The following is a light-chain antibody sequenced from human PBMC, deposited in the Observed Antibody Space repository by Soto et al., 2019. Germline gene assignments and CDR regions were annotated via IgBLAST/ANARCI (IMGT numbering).Light chain of an antibody. Sequence: EIVLTQSPGTLSLSPGERATLSCRASQSVSSSYLAWYQQKPGQAPRLPIYGASSRATGIPDRFSGSGSGTDFTLTISRLEPEDFAVYYCQQYGSSPLTFXGGTKLDIK. V-gene: IGKV3-20*01. CDR1: QSVSSSY. CDR2: GAS. J-gene: IGKJ4*01. CDR3: QQYGSSPLT.